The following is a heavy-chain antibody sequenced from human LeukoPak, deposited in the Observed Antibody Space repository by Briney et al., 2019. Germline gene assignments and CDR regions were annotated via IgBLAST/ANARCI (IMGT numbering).Heavy chain of an antibody. CDR2: INQSGST. V-gene: IGHV4-34*01. J-gene: IGHJ6*03. CDR3: ARVLGYSYYYYMDV. Sequence: SETLSLTCAVYGGSFSGYYWNWIRQPPGKGLEWIGEINQSGSTNYNPSLKSRVTISVDTSKNQFSLKLSCVTAADTAVYYCARVLGYSYYYYMDVWGKGTTVTVSS. D-gene: IGHD2-15*01. CDR1: GGSFSGYY.